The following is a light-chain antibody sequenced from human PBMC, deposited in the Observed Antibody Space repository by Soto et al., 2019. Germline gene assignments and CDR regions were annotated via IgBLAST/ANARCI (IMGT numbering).Light chain of an antibody. CDR1: SSNIGSHT. CDR3: AAWDDSLNGVV. V-gene: IGLV1-44*01. Sequence: QSVLTQPPSASGTPGQTIAISCSGGSSNIGSHTVNWYQQLPGTAPRLLIYSNTQRPSGVPDRFSGSKSGTSASLAISGLQSEYEGDYYCAAWDDSLNGVVFGGGTKVT. J-gene: IGLJ2*01. CDR2: SNT.